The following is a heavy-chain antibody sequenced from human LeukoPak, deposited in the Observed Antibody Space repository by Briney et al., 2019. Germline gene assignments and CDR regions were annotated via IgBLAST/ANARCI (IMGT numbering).Heavy chain of an antibody. J-gene: IGHJ4*02. CDR2: ISYDGRDK. D-gene: IGHD2-21*01. V-gene: IGHV3-30*03. Sequence: PGKSLRLSCAASGFTFASYAMYWVRQAPGRGLEWVASISYDGRDKYYVDSVKGRFFISKDSSMSTLYLDMNSLRPEDTALYYCVRDLYSRSPYCDVWGQGTLVTVSS. CDR1: GFTFASYA. CDR3: VRDLYSRSPYCDV.